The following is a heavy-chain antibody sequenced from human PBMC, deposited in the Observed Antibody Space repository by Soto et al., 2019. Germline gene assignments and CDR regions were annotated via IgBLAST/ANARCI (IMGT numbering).Heavy chain of an antibody. CDR1: GGTFSSYA. CDR2: IIPIFGTA. D-gene: IGHD5-18*01. Sequence: QVQLVQSGAEVKKPGSSVKVSCKASGGTFSSYAISWVRQAPGQGLEWMGGIIPIFGTANYAQKFQGRVTITADEATSTTYMELSSLSSEETAVYYCARDGDSGHTSRAFDYWGQGTLVTVSS. CDR3: ARDGDSGHTSRAFDY. V-gene: IGHV1-69*01. J-gene: IGHJ4*02.